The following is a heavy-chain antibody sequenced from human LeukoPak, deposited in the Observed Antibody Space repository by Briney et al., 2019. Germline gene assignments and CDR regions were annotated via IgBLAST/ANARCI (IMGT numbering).Heavy chain of an antibody. CDR1: GCSISSSRYY. CDR2: IHYSWSA. V-gene: IGHV4-39*07. Sequence: SETLSLTCTVSGCSISSSRYYWGWIRQPPGKGLEWIGSIHYSWSAYYNPSLKSRVTVSVDTSENQFSLKLRSVAAADTAVYFCVRTRLSDHIVPAAERADDACDMWGPGTMVTVSS. J-gene: IGHJ3*02. CDR3: VRTRLSDHIVPAAERADDACDM. D-gene: IGHD2-2*01.